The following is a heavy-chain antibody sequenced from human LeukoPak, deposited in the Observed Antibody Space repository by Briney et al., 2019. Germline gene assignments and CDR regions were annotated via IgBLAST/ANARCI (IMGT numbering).Heavy chain of an antibody. J-gene: IGHJ6*03. CDR1: GYTFTSYY. Sequence: VASVKVSCKASGYTFTSYYMHWVRQAPGQGLEWMGIINPSGGSTSYAQKFQGRVTMTRDTSTSTVYMELSSLRSEDTAVYYCARVRDSGSYHRVLYDMDVWGKGTTVTVSS. CDR3: ARVRDSGSYHRVLYDMDV. V-gene: IGHV1-46*01. D-gene: IGHD1-26*01. CDR2: INPSGGST.